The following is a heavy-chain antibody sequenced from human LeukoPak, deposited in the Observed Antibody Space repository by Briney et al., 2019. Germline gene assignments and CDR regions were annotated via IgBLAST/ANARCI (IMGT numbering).Heavy chain of an antibody. V-gene: IGHV3-30-3*01. CDR2: ISYDGTNA. CDR3: ARSYGSATYAFDS. J-gene: IGHJ4*02. Sequence: GGSLRLSCSASGFTFFTYSMHWVRQAPGRGLEWVALISYDGTNAFYADSVKGRFTISRDDSQNTLYLRLNSLRAEDTAVYYCARSYGSATYAFDSWGQGTLVTVSS. CDR1: GFTFFTYS. D-gene: IGHD3-10*01.